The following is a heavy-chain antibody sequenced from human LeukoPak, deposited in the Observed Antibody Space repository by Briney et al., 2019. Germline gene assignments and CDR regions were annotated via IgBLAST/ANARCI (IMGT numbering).Heavy chain of an antibody. CDR3: ARRAPERYCTNGVCYGYAFDI. D-gene: IGHD2-8*01. Sequence: PSETLSLTCTVSGGSISSYYWGWIRQPPGKGLEWIGSIYYSGSTYYNPSLKSRVTISVDTSKNQFSLKLSSVTAADTAVYYCARRAPERYCTNGVCYGYAFDIWGQGTMVTVSS. CDR2: IYYSGST. V-gene: IGHV4-39*01. J-gene: IGHJ3*02. CDR1: GGSISSYY.